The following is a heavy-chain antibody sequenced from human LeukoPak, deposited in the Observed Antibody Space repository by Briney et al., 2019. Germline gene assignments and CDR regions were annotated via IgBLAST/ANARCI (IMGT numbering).Heavy chain of an antibody. J-gene: IGHJ3*02. Sequence: GGSLRLSCAASGFTFSSYGMHWVRQAPGKGLEWVAVISYDGSNKYYADSVKGRFTISRDNSKNTLYLQMSSLRAEDTAVYYCAKEDSGSGDAFDIWGQGTMVTVSS. D-gene: IGHD6-13*01. CDR3: AKEDSGSGDAFDI. CDR2: ISYDGSNK. CDR1: GFTFSSYG. V-gene: IGHV3-30*18.